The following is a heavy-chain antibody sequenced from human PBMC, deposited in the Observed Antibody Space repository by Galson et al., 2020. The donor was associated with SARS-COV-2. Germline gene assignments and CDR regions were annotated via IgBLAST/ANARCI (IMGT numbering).Heavy chain of an antibody. Sequence: SETLSLTCTVSGGSISSYYWSWIRQPPGKGLEWIGYIYYSGSTNYNPSLKSRVTISVDTSKNQFSLKLSSVTAADTAVYYCARDKAYITGTPYYYYYGMDVWGQGTTVTVSS. D-gene: IGHD1-7*01. CDR2: IYYSGST. V-gene: IGHV4-59*13. J-gene: IGHJ6*02. CDR1: GGSISSYY. CDR3: ARDKAYITGTPYYYYYGMDV.